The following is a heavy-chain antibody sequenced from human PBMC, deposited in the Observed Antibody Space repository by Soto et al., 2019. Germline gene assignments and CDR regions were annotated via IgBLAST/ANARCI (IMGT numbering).Heavy chain of an antibody. Sequence: QMQLVQSGPEVKKPGTSVKVSCKASGFTFTSSAVQWVRQARGQRLEWIGWIVVGSGNTNYAQKFQERVTITRDMSTSTAYMELSSLRSEDTAVYYCAADSDLLLWFGDLDYWGQGTLVTVSS. CDR1: GFTFTSSA. V-gene: IGHV1-58*01. CDR3: AADSDLLLWFGDLDY. D-gene: IGHD3-10*01. J-gene: IGHJ4*02. CDR2: IVVGSGNT.